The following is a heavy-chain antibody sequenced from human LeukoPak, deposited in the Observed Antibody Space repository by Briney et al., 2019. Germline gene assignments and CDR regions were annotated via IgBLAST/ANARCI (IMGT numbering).Heavy chain of an antibody. D-gene: IGHD6-13*01. CDR3: ARARPHTIAAAGYWFDP. CDR1: GYTFTSYG. V-gene: IGHV1-18*01. Sequence: ASVKVSCKASGYTFTSYGISWVRQAPGQGLEWMGWISAYNGNTNYAQKLQGRVTMTTDTSTSTAYMELRSLRSDDTAVYYCARARPHTIAAAGYWFDPWGQGTLVTVSS. CDR2: ISAYNGNT. J-gene: IGHJ5*02.